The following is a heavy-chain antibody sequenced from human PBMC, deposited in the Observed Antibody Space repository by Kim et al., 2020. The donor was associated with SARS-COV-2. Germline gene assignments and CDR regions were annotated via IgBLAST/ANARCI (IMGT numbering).Heavy chain of an antibody. CDR2: ISDSSTYT. Sequence: GSLRLSCAASGFTFSDYYMHWIRQAPGKGLEWVSYISDSSTYTNYAASVKGRFTSSRDNAKNSLYLQMNSLRAEDTAVYYCARDLRHGGGYYGSTTYYSDGMDVWGQGTTVTVSS. CDR3: ARDLRHGGGYYGSTTYYSDGMDV. V-gene: IGHV3-11*06. CDR1: GFTFSDYY. D-gene: IGHD3-10*01. J-gene: IGHJ6*02.